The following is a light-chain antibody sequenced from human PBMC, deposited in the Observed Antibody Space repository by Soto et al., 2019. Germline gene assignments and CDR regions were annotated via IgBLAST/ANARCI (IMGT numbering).Light chain of an antibody. CDR3: QQYNSYSLT. CDR1: QSSSSW. Sequence: DIQMTQSPSTLSASVGDRVTLDCRASQSSSSWVAWDQQKPGKAPKFLRDEASRLERGGPSRFSGCGAGTDFTLTSSSLQTDDFATYSCQQYNSYSLTFGQGTKVDIK. V-gene: IGKV1-5*01. J-gene: IGKJ1*01. CDR2: EAS.